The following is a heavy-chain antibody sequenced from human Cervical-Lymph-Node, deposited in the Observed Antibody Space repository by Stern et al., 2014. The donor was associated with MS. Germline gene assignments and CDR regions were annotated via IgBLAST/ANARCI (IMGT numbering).Heavy chain of an antibody. CDR3: ARFYYDKSFDI. CDR1: GYTLISHD. Sequence: QLVQSGAEAKKTGASVKVSCKASGYTLISHDITWVRQAPGQGLAWMGWISGYNGNTKYAQSLQGRVTMTTNTSSSTAYMELRSLRSDDTAMYYCARFYYDKSFDIWGQGTMVTVSS. D-gene: IGHD3-22*01. J-gene: IGHJ3*02. V-gene: IGHV1-18*01. CDR2: ISGYNGNT.